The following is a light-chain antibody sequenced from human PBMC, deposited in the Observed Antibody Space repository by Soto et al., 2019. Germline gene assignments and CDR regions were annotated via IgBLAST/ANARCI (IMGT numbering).Light chain of an antibody. CDR1: SSDVGGYNY. V-gene: IGLV2-11*01. J-gene: IGLJ2*01. Sequence: QSALTQPRSVSGSPGQSVTISCTGTSSDVGGYNYVSWYQQHPGKAPKLMIYDVSKRPSGVPDRFSGSKSGNTASLTISGLKAEDEADYYCCSYAGSYTEVFGGGTKLTVL. CDR3: CSYAGSYTEV. CDR2: DVS.